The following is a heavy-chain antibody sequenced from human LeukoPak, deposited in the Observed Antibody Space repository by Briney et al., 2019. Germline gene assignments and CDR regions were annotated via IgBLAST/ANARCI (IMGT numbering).Heavy chain of an antibody. J-gene: IGHJ4*01. CDR2: INPSGGST. CDR1: GYTFTSYY. D-gene: IGHD3-3*01. CDR3: ARDASEYYDFWSAYYRFDY. V-gene: IGHV1-46*01. Sequence: ASVKVSCKASGYTFTSYYMHWVRQAPGQGLEWMGIINPSGGSTSYAQKFQGRVTMTRDMSTSTVYMELSSLRSEDTAVYYCARDASEYYDFWSAYYRFDYWGQGILVTVSS.